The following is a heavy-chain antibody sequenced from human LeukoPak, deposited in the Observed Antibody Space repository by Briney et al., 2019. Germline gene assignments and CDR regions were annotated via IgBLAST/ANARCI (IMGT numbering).Heavy chain of an antibody. J-gene: IGHJ4*02. V-gene: IGHV3-23*01. CDR1: GFTFSSYA. Sequence: PGGSLRLSCAASGFTFSSYAMSWVRQAPGKELKWVSAISGSAYSTYYADSVKGRFTISRDNSKNTLYLQMNSLRAEDTAVYYCAKETVAAPPIDYWGQGTLVTVSS. CDR3: AKETVAAPPIDY. D-gene: IGHD6-19*01. CDR2: ISGSAYST.